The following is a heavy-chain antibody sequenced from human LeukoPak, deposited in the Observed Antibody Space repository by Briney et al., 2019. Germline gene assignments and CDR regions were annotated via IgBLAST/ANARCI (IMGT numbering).Heavy chain of an antibody. CDR1: GFTFSSYW. V-gene: IGHV3-7*01. D-gene: IGHD6-6*01. CDR3: ARDRANSSPGEFDY. Sequence: PGGSLRLSCAASGFTFSSYWMSWVRQAPGKGLEWVANIKQDGSEKYYVDSVKGRFTISRDNAKNSLYLQMNSLRAEDTAVYYCARDRANSSPGEFDYWGQGTLVTVSS. CDR2: IKQDGSEK. J-gene: IGHJ4*02.